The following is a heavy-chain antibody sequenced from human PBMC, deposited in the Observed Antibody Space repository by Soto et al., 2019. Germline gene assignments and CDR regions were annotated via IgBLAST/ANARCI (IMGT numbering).Heavy chain of an antibody. J-gene: IGHJ4*02. CDR1: GFTFSSYA. CDR3: ARTVPRGSAVRGVIGY. CDR2: ISYDGSNK. V-gene: IGHV3-30-3*01. D-gene: IGHD3-10*01. Sequence: QPGGSLRLSCAASGFTFSSYAMHWVRQAPGKGLEWVAVISYDGSNKYYADSVKGRFTISRDNSKNTLYLQMNSLRAEDTAVYYCARTVPRGSAVRGVIGYWGQGTLVTVSS.